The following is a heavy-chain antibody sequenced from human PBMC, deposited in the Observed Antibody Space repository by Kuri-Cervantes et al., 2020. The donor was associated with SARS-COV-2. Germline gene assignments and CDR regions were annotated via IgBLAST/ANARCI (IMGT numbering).Heavy chain of an antibody. CDR1: GFTFSSYA. D-gene: IGHD2-15*01. CDR2: IFSGGRGT. Sequence: GGSLRLSCAAPGFTFSSYAMNWVRQAPGKGPEWVSVIFSGGRGTYYADSVKGRFTISRDNSKNTLYLQMNSLRAEDTAVYYCAKDRVDSRRSPTDYWGQGTLVTVSS. CDR3: AKDRVDSRRSPTDY. J-gene: IGHJ4*02. V-gene: IGHV3-23*03.